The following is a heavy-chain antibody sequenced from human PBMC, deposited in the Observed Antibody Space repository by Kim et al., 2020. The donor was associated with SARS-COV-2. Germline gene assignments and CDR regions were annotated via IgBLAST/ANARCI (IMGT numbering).Heavy chain of an antibody. CDR3: ARGNGYTWWVDP. Sequence: TTYNPSLKSRVTIPVETSKSQFSLTVNSVTAADTAVYYCARGNGYTWWVDPWGQETLVTVSS. CDR2: T. J-gene: IGHJ5*02. D-gene: IGHD5-12*01. V-gene: IGHV4-34*01.